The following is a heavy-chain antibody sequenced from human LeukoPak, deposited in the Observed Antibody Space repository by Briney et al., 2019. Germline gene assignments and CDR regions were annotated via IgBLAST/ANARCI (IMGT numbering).Heavy chain of an antibody. CDR2: ISAYNGNT. V-gene: IGHV1-18*01. Sequence: ASVKVSCKASGYTFTSYGISWVRQAPGQGLEWMGWISAYNGNTNYAQKLQGRVTMTTDTSTSTAYMELRSLRSDDTAVYYCAREGAGDIVVVVDAMYYYYGMDVWGQGTTVTVSS. CDR3: AREGAGDIVVVVDAMYYYYGMDV. CDR1: GYTFTSYG. J-gene: IGHJ6*02. D-gene: IGHD2-15*01.